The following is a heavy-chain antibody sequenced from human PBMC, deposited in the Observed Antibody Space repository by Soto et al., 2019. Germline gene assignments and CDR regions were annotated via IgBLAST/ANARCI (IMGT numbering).Heavy chain of an antibody. J-gene: IGHJ3*02. CDR1: GFTFSSYS. V-gene: IGHV3-48*01. Sequence: GGSLRLSCAASGFTFSSYSMNWVRQAPGKGLEWVSYISSSSSTIYYADSVKGRFTISRDNAKNSLYLQMNSLRAEDTAVYYCARDRLGTTGWDAFDIWGQGTMVTVSS. D-gene: IGHD1-7*01. CDR3: ARDRLGTTGWDAFDI. CDR2: ISSSSSTI.